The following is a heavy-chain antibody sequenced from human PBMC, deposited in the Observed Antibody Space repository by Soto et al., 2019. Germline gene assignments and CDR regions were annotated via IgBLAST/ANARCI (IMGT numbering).Heavy chain of an antibody. CDR3: ARYESSGPAVW. Sequence: GGSLRLACAASGFTFSNYWMTWVRQAPGKGLEWVANIKGDGILKYYMDSVNGRFIISIDNAKNSLHLQMNSLRDEDTAVYYCARYESSGPAVWWGQGTLVTVSS. V-gene: IGHV3-7*01. J-gene: IGHJ4*02. CDR2: IKGDGILK. D-gene: IGHD3-22*01. CDR1: GFTFSNYW.